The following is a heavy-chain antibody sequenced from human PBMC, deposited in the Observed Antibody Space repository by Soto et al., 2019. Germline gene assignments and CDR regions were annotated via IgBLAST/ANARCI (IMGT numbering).Heavy chain of an antibody. CDR3: AKERGIAAAGRPSRYFQH. J-gene: IGHJ1*01. V-gene: IGHV3-23*01. D-gene: IGHD6-13*01. CDR1: GFTISSHW. Sequence: GGSLRLSCAASGFTISSHWMHWVRQAPGKGLVWVSAISGSGGSTYYADSAKGRFTISRDNSKNTLYLQMNSLRAEDTAVYYCAKERGIAAAGRPSRYFQHWGQGTLVTVSS. CDR2: ISGSGGST.